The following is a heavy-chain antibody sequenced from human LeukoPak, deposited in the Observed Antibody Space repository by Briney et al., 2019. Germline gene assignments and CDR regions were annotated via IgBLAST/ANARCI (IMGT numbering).Heavy chain of an antibody. J-gene: IGHJ4*02. CDR3: AKDRPNYYDSSGHYYRRNGDY. V-gene: IGHV3-23*01. CDR2: ITSSGTGT. D-gene: IGHD3-22*01. CDR1: GFTFNIYA. Sequence: GGSLRLSCAAAGFTFNIYAMSWVRQAPGKGLEWVSSITSSGTGTFYADTVKGRFTISRDNSESTLYLQMNSLRAEDTAVYYCAKDRPNYYDSSGHYYRRNGDYWGQGTLVTVSS.